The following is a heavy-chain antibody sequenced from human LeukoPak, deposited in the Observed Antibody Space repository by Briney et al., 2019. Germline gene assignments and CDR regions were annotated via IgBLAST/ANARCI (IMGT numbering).Heavy chain of an antibody. J-gene: IGHJ4*02. CDR3: AKDSSAACSLLDY. CDR1: GFTFSSYG. V-gene: IGHV3-30*02. CDR2: IWYDGNNK. D-gene: IGHD2-15*01. Sequence: GGSLRLSCAASGFTFSSYGMHWVRQAPGKGLDWVAFIWYDGNNKNYADSGKGPFTISRDKSKHTLYLQLNSLRAEDTAVYYCAKDSSAACSLLDYWGQGALVTVA.